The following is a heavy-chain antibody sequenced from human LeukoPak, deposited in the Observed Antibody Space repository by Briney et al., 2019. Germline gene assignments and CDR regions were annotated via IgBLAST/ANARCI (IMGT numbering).Heavy chain of an antibody. V-gene: IGHV4-34*01. D-gene: IGHD6-19*01. J-gene: IGHJ4*02. Sequence: SETLSLTCAVYGGSFSSYYWSWLRQPLGKGLEWIGEINHSGGTNYNPSLKSRVTISVDTPKNQFSLKLSSVTAADTAVYYCATERRYSSGRWDYYFDYWGQGALVTVSS. CDR1: GGSFSSYY. CDR3: ATERRYSSGRWDYYFDY. CDR2: INHSGGT.